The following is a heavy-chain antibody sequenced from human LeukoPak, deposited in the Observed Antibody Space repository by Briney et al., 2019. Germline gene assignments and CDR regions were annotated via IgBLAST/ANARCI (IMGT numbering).Heavy chain of an antibody. D-gene: IGHD3-22*01. CDR3: ARVSDYYDSSGYYYGAFDI. Sequence: PSETLSLTCTVSGGSISSYYWSWIRQPPGKGLEWIGYIYYSGSTNYNPSLKGRVTISVDTSKNQFSLKLSSVTAADTAVYYCARVSDYYDSSGYYYGAFDIWGQGTMVTVSS. CDR2: IYYSGST. V-gene: IGHV4-59*01. CDR1: GGSISSYY. J-gene: IGHJ3*02.